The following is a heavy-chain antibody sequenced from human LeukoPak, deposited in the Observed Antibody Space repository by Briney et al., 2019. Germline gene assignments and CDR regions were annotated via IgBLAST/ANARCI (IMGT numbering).Heavy chain of an antibody. Sequence: GGSLRLSCAASGFTFSSYAMSWVRQAPGKGLEWVSAISGSGGSTYYADSVKGRFTISRDNSKNTLYLQMNSLGAEDTAVYYCAKDHKVGYSYGLDAFDIWGQGTMVTVSS. CDR2: ISGSGGST. J-gene: IGHJ3*02. CDR1: GFTFSSYA. V-gene: IGHV3-23*01. CDR3: AKDHKVGYSYGLDAFDI. D-gene: IGHD5-18*01.